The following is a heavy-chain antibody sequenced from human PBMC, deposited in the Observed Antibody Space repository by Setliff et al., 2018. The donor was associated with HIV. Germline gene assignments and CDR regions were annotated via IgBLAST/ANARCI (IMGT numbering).Heavy chain of an antibody. J-gene: IGHJ3*02. CDR3: ARDLSSTPPHAFDI. D-gene: IGHD2-2*01. V-gene: IGHV3-21*01. CDR1: GFTFSSYS. CDR2: ISSTSSYI. Sequence: PGGSLRLSCAASGFTFSSYSMNWVRQAPGKGLEWVSSISSTSSYIYYADSVKGRFTISRDNAKNSLYLQMNSLRAEDTAVYYCARDLSSTPPHAFDIWGQGTMVTVSS.